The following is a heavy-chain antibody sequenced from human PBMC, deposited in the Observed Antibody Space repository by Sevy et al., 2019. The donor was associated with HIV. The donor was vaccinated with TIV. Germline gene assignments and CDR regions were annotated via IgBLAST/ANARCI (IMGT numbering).Heavy chain of an antibody. V-gene: IGHV1-18*01. CDR3: ARVPTALMIVVSDAFDI. CDR1: GYTFTSYG. J-gene: IGHJ3*02. CDR2: ISAYNGNT. D-gene: IGHD3-22*01. Sequence: ASVKVSCKASGYTFTSYGISWVRQAPGQGLDWMGWISAYNGNTNYAQNLQGRVTMTTDTSTSTAYMELRSLRSDDTAVYYCARVPTALMIVVSDAFDIWGQGTMVTVSS.